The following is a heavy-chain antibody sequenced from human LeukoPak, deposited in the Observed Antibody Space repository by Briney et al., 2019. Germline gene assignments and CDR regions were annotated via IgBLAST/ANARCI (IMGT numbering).Heavy chain of an antibody. CDR3: AKEGAYPIITYDS. D-gene: IGHD3-10*01. Sequence: GGSLRLSCAASGFTFSSYWMNWVRQAPGKGLEWVANIKRDGNEKNYVDSVRGRFSISRDNAKNSLYLQMDSLRAEDTAVYYCAKEGAYPIITYDSWGQGALVTVSS. V-gene: IGHV3-7*01. CDR1: GFTFSSYW. J-gene: IGHJ5*01. CDR2: IKRDGNEK.